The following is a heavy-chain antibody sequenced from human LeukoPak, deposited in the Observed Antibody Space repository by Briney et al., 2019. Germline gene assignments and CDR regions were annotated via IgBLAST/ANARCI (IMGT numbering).Heavy chain of an antibody. V-gene: IGHV5-51*01. D-gene: IGHD2/OR15-2a*01. CDR2: IYPADSST. J-gene: IGHJ5*02. CDR1: GHGFSNYW. CDR3: ARRYYHSTEFDP. Sequence: GESLKISCKASGHGFSNYWIGWVRQLPGKGLEWVGFIYPADSSTRYSPSFQGQVTISADKSISTAYLQWSSLKASDTAMYYCARRYYHSTEFDPWGQGTLVTVSS.